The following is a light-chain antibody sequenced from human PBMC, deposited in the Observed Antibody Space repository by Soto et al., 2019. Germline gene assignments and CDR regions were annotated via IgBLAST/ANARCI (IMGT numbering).Light chain of an antibody. CDR3: QQSYSSLWGT. CDR1: QTISSW. Sequence: DIQMTQSPSTLSGSVGDGVTITCRASQTISSWLAWYQQKPGKAPKLLIYKASTLKSGVPSRFSGSGSGTEFTLTISSLQPDDFATYYCQQSYSSLWGTCGQGTKVE. CDR2: KAS. J-gene: IGKJ1*01. V-gene: IGKV1-5*03.